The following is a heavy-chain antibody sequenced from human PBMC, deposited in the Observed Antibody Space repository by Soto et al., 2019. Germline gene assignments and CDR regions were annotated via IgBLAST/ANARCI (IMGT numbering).Heavy chain of an antibody. CDR3: AREGPLLFGGYSDYYSTMDV. D-gene: IGHD2-21*02. CDR2: IYYSGDT. V-gene: IGHV4-30-4*08. J-gene: IGHJ6*02. Sequence: PSETLSLTCAVSGGSIISGDYYWSWIRQPPGKGLEWIGYIYYSGDTSYNPSLKSRVTISIDTSKNQFSLKLSSVTAADTAFYYCAREGPLLFGGYSDYYSTMDVWGHGTTVTVSS. CDR1: GGSIISGDYY.